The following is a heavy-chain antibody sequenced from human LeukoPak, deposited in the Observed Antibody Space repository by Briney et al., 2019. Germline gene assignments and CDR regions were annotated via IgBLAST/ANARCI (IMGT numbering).Heavy chain of an antibody. CDR2: ISGSGGST. V-gene: IGHV3-23*01. CDR1: GFTFSSSW. D-gene: IGHD3-22*01. J-gene: IGHJ4*02. Sequence: GGSLRLSCVASGFTFSSSWMSWVRQAPGKGLEWVSAISGSGGSTYYADSVKGRFTISRDNSKNTLYLQMNSLRAEDTAVYYCARLAYYDSSGYLTDFDYWGQGTLVTVSS. CDR3: ARLAYYDSSGYLTDFDY.